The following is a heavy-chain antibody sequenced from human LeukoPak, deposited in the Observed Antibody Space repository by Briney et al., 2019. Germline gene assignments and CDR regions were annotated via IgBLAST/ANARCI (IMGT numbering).Heavy chain of an antibody. CDR3: ARVRRKIAARPDGWFDP. CDR2: IYYSGST. Sequence: SETLSLTCTVSGGSISSSSYYWGWIRQPPGKGLEWIGSIYYSGSTYYNPSLKSRVTISVDTSKNQFSLKLSSVTAADTAVYYCARVRRKIAARPDGWFDPWGQGTLVTVSS. V-gene: IGHV4-39*07. J-gene: IGHJ5*02. D-gene: IGHD6-6*01. CDR1: GGSISSSSYY.